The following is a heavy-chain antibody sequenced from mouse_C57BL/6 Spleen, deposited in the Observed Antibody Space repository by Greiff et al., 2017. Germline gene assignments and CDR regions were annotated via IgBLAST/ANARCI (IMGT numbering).Heavy chain of an antibody. CDR3: ARSGGYGSSGGYFDY. CDR1: GYSFTDYN. CDR2: INPNYGTT. J-gene: IGHJ2*01. V-gene: IGHV1-39*01. Sequence: EVQLQQSGPELVKPGASVKISCKASGYSFTDYNMNWVKQSNGKSLEWIGVINPNYGTTSYNQKIKGKAKLTVDQSSRPAYMQLNSLTSEDSAVYYCARSGGYGSSGGYFDYWGQGTTLTVAS. D-gene: IGHD1-1*01.